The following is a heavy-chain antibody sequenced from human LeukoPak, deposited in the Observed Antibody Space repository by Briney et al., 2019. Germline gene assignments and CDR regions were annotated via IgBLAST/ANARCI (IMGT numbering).Heavy chain of an antibody. J-gene: IGHJ6*03. CDR2: ISAYNGNT. Sequence: ASVKVSCKASGYTFTSYGISWVRQAPGQGLEWMGWISAYNGNTNYAQKLQGRVTMTTDTSTSTAYMELRSLRSDDTAVYYCARVRGTPAVYDYYYYYMDVWGKGTTVTVSS. CDR1: GYTFTSYG. CDR3: ARVRGTPAVYDYYYYYMDV. V-gene: IGHV1-18*01. D-gene: IGHD1-14*01.